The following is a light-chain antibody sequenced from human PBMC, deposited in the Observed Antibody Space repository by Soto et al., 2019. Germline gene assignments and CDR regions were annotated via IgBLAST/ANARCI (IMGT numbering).Light chain of an antibody. Sequence: EIVLTQSPAILSVSPGERATLSCRASQSISRSLAWYQQKPGQAPRLLISDASTRATGIPARFSGSGSGTEFTLTISSLQSEDFAVYYCQQYNNWPPITFGQGTRLENK. CDR1: QSISRS. CDR3: QQYNNWPPIT. CDR2: DAS. J-gene: IGKJ5*01. V-gene: IGKV3-15*01.